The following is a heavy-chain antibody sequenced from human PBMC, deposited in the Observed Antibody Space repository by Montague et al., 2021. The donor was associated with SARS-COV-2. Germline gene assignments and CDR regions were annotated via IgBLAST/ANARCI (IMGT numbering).Heavy chain of an antibody. CDR1: GFTFSRFW. V-gene: IGHV3-7*03. D-gene: IGHD3-22*01. CDR2: IGEDGSVT. CDR3: AKGTYFYDSSGYYPESHYSYFDGMDV. J-gene: IGHJ6*02. Sequence: SLRLSCAASGFTFSRFWMSWIRQTAGKGLEWVANIGEDGSVTYYADSVKGRFTTSRDNGKNSLYLQMNSLGTEDTALYHCAKGTYFYDSSGYYPESHYSYFDGMDVWGQGTTVTVSS.